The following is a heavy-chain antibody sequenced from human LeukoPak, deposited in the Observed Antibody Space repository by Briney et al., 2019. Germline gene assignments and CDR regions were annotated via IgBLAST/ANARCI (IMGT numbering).Heavy chain of an antibody. CDR3: ARGYSYYYYMDV. V-gene: IGHV4-59*12. Sequence: PSETLSLTCTISGGSISSYYWSWIRQPPGKGLEWIGYIYYTGSTNHNPSLKSRVTISVDTSKNQFSLKLSSVTAADTAVYYCARGYSYYYYMDVWGKGTTVTVSS. CDR1: GGSISSYY. D-gene: IGHD2-21*01. CDR2: IYYTGST. J-gene: IGHJ6*03.